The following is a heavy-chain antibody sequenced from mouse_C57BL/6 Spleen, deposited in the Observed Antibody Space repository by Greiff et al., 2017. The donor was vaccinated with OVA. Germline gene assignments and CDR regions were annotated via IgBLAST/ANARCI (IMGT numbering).Heavy chain of an antibody. CDR1: GYTFTSYG. J-gene: IGHJ2*01. CDR3: ARGNYDYEDY. D-gene: IGHD2-4*01. Sequence: QVQLQQSGAELVRPGASVKLSCKASGYTFTSYGISWVKQRPGQGLEWIGEIYPRSGNTYYNEKFKGKATLTADKSSSTAYMALRSLTSEDSAVYFCARGNYDYEDYWGQGTTLTVSS. V-gene: IGHV1-81*01. CDR2: IYPRSGNT.